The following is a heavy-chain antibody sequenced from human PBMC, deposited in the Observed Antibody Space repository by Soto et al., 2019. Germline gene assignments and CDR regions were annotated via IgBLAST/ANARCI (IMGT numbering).Heavy chain of an antibody. V-gene: IGHV4-59*01. CDR2: IYYSGST. J-gene: IGHJ3*02. Sequence: SETLSPTCTVSGGSISSYYWSWIRQPPGKGLEWIGYIYYSGSTNYNPSLKSRVTISVDTSKNQFSLKLSSVTASDTAVYYCASGPGVVVVAATRVRFDAFDIWGQGTMVTVSS. CDR1: GGSISSYY. D-gene: IGHD2-15*01. CDR3: ASGPGVVVVAATRVRFDAFDI.